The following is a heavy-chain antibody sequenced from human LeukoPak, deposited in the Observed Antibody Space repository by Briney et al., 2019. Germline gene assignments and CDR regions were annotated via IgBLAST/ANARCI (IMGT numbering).Heavy chain of an antibody. V-gene: IGHV1-2*02. CDR3: ARDLGSSSWYEYYYYYYYMDV. D-gene: IGHD6-13*01. CDR2: INPNSGGT. CDR1: GYTFTGYY. Sequence: GASVKVSCEASGYTFTGYYMHWVRQAPGQGLEWMGWINPNSGGTNYAQKFQGRVTMTRDTSISTAYMELSRLRSDDTAVYHCARDLGSSSWYEYYYYYYYMDVWGKGTTVTVSS. J-gene: IGHJ6*03.